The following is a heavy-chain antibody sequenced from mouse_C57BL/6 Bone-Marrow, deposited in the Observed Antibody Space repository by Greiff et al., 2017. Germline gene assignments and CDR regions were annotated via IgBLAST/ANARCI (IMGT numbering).Heavy chain of an antibody. J-gene: IGHJ2*01. CDR3: ARGGLLQGFDY. CDR2: IYPGDGDT. CDR1: GYAFSSSW. Sequence: VKLQESGPELVKPGASVKISCKASGYAFSSSWMNWVKQRPGKGLEWIGRIYPGDGDTNYNGKFKGKATLTADKSSSTAYMQLSSLTSEDSAVYFCARGGLLQGFDYWGQGTTLTVSS. D-gene: IGHD2-3*01. V-gene: IGHV1-82*01.